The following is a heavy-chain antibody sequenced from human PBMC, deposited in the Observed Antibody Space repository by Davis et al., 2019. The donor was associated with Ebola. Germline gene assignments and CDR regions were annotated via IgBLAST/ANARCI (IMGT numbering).Heavy chain of an antibody. CDR1: GYTFTDYY. CDR2: INPNSGGT. CDR3: ARYDFWSGYSLTNWFDP. D-gene: IGHD3-3*01. Sequence: ASVKVSCKTSGYTFTDYYMHWVRQAPGQGLEWMGWINPNSGGTNYAQKFQGRVTMTRDTSISTAYMELSRLRSDDTAVYYCARYDFWSGYSLTNWFDPWGQGTLVTVSS. J-gene: IGHJ5*02. V-gene: IGHV1-2*02.